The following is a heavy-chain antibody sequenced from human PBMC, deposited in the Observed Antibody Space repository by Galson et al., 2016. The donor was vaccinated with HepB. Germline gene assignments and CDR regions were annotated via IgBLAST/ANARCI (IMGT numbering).Heavy chain of an antibody. CDR1: GFTFSGYG. J-gene: IGHJ4*02. D-gene: IGHD3-3*01. Sequence: SLRLSCAASGFTFSGYGMHWVRQAPGKGLEWVSVIWFDGSNKYYAGSVKGRFTISRDNAKNSVYLQMSSLRAEDTAVYFCARDREWHSDYWGQGTLVTVSS. CDR3: ARDREWHSDY. CDR2: IWFDGSNK. V-gene: IGHV3-33*01.